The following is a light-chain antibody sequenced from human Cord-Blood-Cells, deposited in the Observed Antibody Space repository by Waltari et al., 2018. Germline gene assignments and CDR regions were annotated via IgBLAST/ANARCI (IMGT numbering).Light chain of an antibody. CDR2: EGS. Sequence: QSALTQPASVSGSPGQSIPISCTGTSSDVGSYNLVSWYQQHPGKDPKLMIYEGSKRPSGVSNRFSGSKSGNTASLTISGLQAEDEADYYCCSYAGRSTWVFGGGTKLTVL. CDR1: SSDVGSYNL. CDR3: CSYAGRSTWV. J-gene: IGLJ3*02. V-gene: IGLV2-23*01.